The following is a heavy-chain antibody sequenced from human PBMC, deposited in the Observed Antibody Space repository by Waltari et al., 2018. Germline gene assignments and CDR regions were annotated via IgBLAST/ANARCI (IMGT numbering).Heavy chain of an antibody. Sequence: QVNLVESGGGVVQPGGSLRPPCTTSGFPFRYFGMPWVRQAPGKGLEWVALIWFDGSDKFYADSVRGRFTISRDNSARTLYLDMDSLRLDDTAMYYCAKDAFGNTYLDFWGQGTLVTVSS. CDR3: AKDAFGNTYLDF. CDR1: GFPFRYFG. D-gene: IGHD2-2*02. V-gene: IGHV3-30*02. CDR2: IWFDGSDK. J-gene: IGHJ4*02.